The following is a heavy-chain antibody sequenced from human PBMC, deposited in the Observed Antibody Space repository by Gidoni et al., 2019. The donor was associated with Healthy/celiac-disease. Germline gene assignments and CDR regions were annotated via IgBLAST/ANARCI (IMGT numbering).Heavy chain of an antibody. CDR3: ARNGHCSSTSCIPLDY. V-gene: IGHV3-23*01. D-gene: IGHD2-2*01. CDR2: ISGSGGST. CDR1: GFPFSSYA. Sequence: EVQLLESGGGLVQPGGSLRLSCAASGFPFSSYAMSWVRQAPGKGLEWVSAISGSGGSTYYADSVKGRFTISRDNSKNTLYLQMNSLRAEDTAVYYCARNGHCSSTSCIPLDYWGQGTLVTVSS. J-gene: IGHJ4*02.